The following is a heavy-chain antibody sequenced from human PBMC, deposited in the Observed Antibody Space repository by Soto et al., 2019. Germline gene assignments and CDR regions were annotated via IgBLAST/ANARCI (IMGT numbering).Heavy chain of an antibody. V-gene: IGHV3-30*18. J-gene: IGHJ1*01. CDR1: GFTFSSYG. CDR3: AKEGPSIEVASEYFQH. Sequence: QVQLVEAGGGVVQSGRSLRLSCAASGFTFSSYGMHWVRQAPGKGLEWVAVISYDGSNKYYADTVKGRFTNSRDNSKNTLYLQMNSLRAEDKAVYYCAKEGPSIEVASEYFQHWGQGTLVTVSS. CDR2: ISYDGSNK. D-gene: IGHD6-19*01.